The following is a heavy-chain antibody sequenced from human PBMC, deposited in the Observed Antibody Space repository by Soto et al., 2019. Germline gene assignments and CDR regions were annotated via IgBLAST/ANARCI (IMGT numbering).Heavy chain of an antibody. CDR1: GFTFDDYA. D-gene: IGHD6-13*01. CDR2: INWNSGSI. Sequence: LRLSCAAAGFTFDDYAMHWVRQVPGKGLEWVSGINWNSGSIGYGDSVKGRFAISRDNAKNSLHLQMNSLSAEDTAFYYCVKDESINWYSGHFRHWGQGTLVTVSS. J-gene: IGHJ1*01. V-gene: IGHV3-9*01. CDR3: VKDESINWYSGHFRH.